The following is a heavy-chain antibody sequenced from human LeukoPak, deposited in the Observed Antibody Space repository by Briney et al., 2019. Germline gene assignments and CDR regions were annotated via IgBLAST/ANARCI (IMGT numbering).Heavy chain of an antibody. CDR2: IYHSGST. CDR3: ARSGHCSSTSCYSLYYFDY. V-gene: IGHV4-38-2*02. CDR1: GYSISSGYY. Sequence: SETLSLTCTVSGYSISSGYYWGWIRRPPGKGLEWIGSIYHSGSTYYNPSLKSRVTISVDTSKNQFSLKLSSVTAADTAVYYCARSGHCSSTSCYSLYYFDYWGQGTLVTVSS. J-gene: IGHJ4*02. D-gene: IGHD2-2*01.